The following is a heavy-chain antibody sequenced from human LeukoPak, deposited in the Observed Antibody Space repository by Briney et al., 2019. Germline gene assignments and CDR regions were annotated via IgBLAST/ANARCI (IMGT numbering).Heavy chain of an antibody. V-gene: IGHV1-18*04. CDR2: ISAYNGNT. J-gene: IGHJ6*04. D-gene: IGHD3-9*01. CDR1: GYTSTSYG. CDR3: ARDPSPYYDILTGYSYSSEGMDV. Sequence: GASVKVSCKASGYTSTSYGISWVRQAPGQGLEWMGWISAYNGNTNYAQKLQGRVTMTTDTSTSTAYMELRSLRSDDTAVYYCARDPSPYYDILTGYSYSSEGMDVWGKGTTVTVSS.